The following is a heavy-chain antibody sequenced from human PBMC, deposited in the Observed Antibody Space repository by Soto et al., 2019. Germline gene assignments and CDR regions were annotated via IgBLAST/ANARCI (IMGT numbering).Heavy chain of an antibody. Sequence: GGSLRLSCAASGFTFSSYAMHWFRQAPGKGLEWVAVISYDGSNKYYADSVKGRFTISRDNSKNTLYLQMNSLRAEDTAVYYCARDTPLSKYYYDSSRYSYYFDYWGQGTLVTVSS. CDR1: GFTFSSYA. CDR2: ISYDGSNK. D-gene: IGHD3-22*01. V-gene: IGHV3-30-3*01. J-gene: IGHJ4*02. CDR3: ARDTPLSKYYYDSSRYSYYFDY.